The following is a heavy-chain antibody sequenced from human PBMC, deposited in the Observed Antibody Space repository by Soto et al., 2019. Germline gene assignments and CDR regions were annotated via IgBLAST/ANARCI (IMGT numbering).Heavy chain of an antibody. J-gene: IGHJ3*02. CDR2: IYYSGST. V-gene: IGHV4-30-4*01. CDR3: ARVGTPNLYYDDSRGAFDI. D-gene: IGHD3-22*01. Sequence: QVQLQESGPGLVKPSQTLSLTCTVSGGSISSGDYYWSWIRQPPGKGLEWIGYIYYSGSTYYNPSLKSRVTISVDTSKNQFSLKLSSVTAADTAVYYCARVGTPNLYYDDSRGAFDIWGQGTMVTVSS. CDR1: GGSISSGDYY.